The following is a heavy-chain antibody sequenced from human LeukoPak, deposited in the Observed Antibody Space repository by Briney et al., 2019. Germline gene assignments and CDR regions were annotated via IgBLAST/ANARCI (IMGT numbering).Heavy chain of an antibody. D-gene: IGHD4-17*01. J-gene: IGHJ4*02. Sequence: PGGSLRLSCAASGFTFDDYAMHWVRQAPGKGLEWVSGISWSSGSIGYADSVKGRITISRDNAKRSLYLQMNSLRAEDTALYYCAKGGTVTTNYYFDSWGQGTLVTVSS. V-gene: IGHV3-9*01. CDR1: GFTFDDYA. CDR2: ISWSSGSI. CDR3: AKGGTVTTNYYFDS.